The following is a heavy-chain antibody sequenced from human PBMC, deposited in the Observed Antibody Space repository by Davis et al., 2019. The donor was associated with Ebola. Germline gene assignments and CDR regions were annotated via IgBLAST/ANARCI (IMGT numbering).Heavy chain of an antibody. CDR3: ARDDIAVAGNDY. D-gene: IGHD6-19*01. CDR1: GYTFTSYY. CDR2: INPSGGST. Sequence: ASVKVSCKASGYTFTSYYMHWVRQAPGQGLEWMGIINPSGGSTSYAQKFQGRVTITRDTSASTAYMELSRLRSEDTAVYYCARDDIAVAGNDYWGQGTLVTVSS. J-gene: IGHJ4*02. V-gene: IGHV1-46*01.